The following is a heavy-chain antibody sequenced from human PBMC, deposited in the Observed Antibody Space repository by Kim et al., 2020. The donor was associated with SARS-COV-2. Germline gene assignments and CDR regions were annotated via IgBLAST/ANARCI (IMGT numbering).Heavy chain of an antibody. V-gene: IGHV3-11*01. CDR3: ARDLDDQAADY. D-gene: IGHD2-2*01. Sequence: ISYADSVRGQFSISRDNAKNSLYLQMNSLRAEDTAMYYCARDLDDQAADYWGQGTLVTVSS. CDR2: I. J-gene: IGHJ4*02.